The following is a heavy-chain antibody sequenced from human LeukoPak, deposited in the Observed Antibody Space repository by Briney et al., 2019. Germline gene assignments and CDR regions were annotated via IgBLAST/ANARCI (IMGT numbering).Heavy chain of an antibody. CDR1: GFTFSSYW. J-gene: IGHJ4*02. Sequence: GGSLRLSCAASGFTFSSYWMSWVRQAPGKGLEWVANIKQDGSEKYYVDSVKGRFTISRDNSKNTLYLQMNSLRAEDTAVYYCAKESIVGLHYYDSSGPDCWGQGTLVTVSS. CDR2: IKQDGSEK. CDR3: AKESIVGLHYYDSSGPDC. V-gene: IGHV3-7*01. D-gene: IGHD3-22*01.